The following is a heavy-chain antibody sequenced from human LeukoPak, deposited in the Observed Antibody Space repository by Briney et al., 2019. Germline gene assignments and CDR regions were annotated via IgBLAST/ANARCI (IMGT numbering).Heavy chain of an antibody. D-gene: IGHD2-15*01. V-gene: IGHV3-7*03. CDR1: GFIFSGSW. CDR2: IKKDGSEK. Sequence: GGSLRLSCTASGFIFSGSWMAWIRQAPGKGLEWVAIIKKDGSEKYYVDSMKGRFTISRDNAKNSLFLQMNSLRAEDTAIYYCTTDTWYSVGHWGQGTLVTVSS. J-gene: IGHJ5*02. CDR3: TTDTWYSVGH.